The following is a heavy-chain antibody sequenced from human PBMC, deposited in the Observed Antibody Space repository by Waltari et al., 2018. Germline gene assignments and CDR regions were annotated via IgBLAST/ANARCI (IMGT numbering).Heavy chain of an antibody. CDR3: AGDQQLPKWGY. CDR1: GGSFSGYY. J-gene: IGHJ4*02. Sequence: QVQLQQWGAGLLKPSETLSLTCAVYGGSFSGYYWSWIRQPPGKGLEWIGEINHSGSTNYNPSLKSRVTRSVDTSKNQFSLKLSSVTAADTAVYYCAGDQQLPKWGYWGQGTLVTVSS. CDR2: INHSGST. V-gene: IGHV4-34*01. D-gene: IGHD6-13*01.